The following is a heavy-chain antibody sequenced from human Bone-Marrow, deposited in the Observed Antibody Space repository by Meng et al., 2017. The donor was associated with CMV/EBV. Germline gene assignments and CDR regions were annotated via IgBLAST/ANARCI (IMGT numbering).Heavy chain of an antibody. CDR3: ASGRGTSSRVRDNWFDP. D-gene: IGHD3-16*01. CDR1: GGTFSSYA. J-gene: IGHJ5*02. V-gene: IGHV1-69*10. Sequence: SVKVSCKASGGTFSSYAISWVRQAPGQGLEWMGGIIPILGIANYAQKFQGRVTITADKSTSTAYMELSSLRSDDTAVYYCASGRGTSSRVRDNWFDPWGQGTQVTVSS. CDR2: IIPILGIA.